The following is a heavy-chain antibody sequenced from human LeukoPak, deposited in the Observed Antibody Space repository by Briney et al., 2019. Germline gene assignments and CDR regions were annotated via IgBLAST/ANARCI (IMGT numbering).Heavy chain of an antibody. CDR1: GFTFSGFA. Sequence: PGGSLRLSCGASGFTFSGFAMSWVRQASGKGLEWVSTISSNGVNTYYADSVKGRFSLSRDNSKNTLSLQMNSLRAEDTAVYYCAKRIAAAGTGVGVGSDYWGQGTLVTVSS. J-gene: IGHJ4*02. D-gene: IGHD6-13*01. CDR3: AKRIAAAGTGVGVGSDY. CDR2: ISSNGVNT. V-gene: IGHV3-23*01.